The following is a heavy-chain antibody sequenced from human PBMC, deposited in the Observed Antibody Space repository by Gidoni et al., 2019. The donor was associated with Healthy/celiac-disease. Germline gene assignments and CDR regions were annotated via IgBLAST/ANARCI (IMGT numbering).Heavy chain of an antibody. V-gene: IGHV4-59*08. CDR2: IYYSGST. J-gene: IGHJ4*02. D-gene: IGHD4-17*01. CDR3: ARLYGDDLYYFDY. Sequence: QVQLQESGPGLVKPSETLSLTCTVSGGSISSDYWSWIRQPPGKGLEWIGYIYYSGSTNYNPSLKSRVTISVDTSKNQFSLKLSSVTAADTAVYYCARLYGDDLYYFDYWGQGTLVTVSS. CDR1: GGSISSDY.